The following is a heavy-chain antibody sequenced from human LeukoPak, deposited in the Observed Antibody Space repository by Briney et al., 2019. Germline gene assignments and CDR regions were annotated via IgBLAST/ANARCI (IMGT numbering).Heavy chain of an antibody. CDR3: ARESPQRSGYSYPH. V-gene: IGHV1-3*01. CDR2: INAGNGDT. CDR1: GYTFTSYA. D-gene: IGHD5-18*01. J-gene: IGHJ4*02. Sequence: AASVKVSCKASGYTFTSYAIHWVRQAPGQRLEWMGWINAGNGDTKYSQNFQGRVIITRDTSATTAYMELSSLRSEDTAVYYCARESPQRSGYSYPHWGQGTLVTVSS.